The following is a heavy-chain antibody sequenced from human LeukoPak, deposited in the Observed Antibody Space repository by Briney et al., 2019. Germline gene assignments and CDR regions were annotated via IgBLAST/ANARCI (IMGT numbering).Heavy chain of an antibody. CDR2: VSSSGSTI. D-gene: IGHD3-22*01. CDR1: GFTFSDYY. CDR3: GYYDSSGYYDNDY. J-gene: IGHJ4*02. Sequence: PGGSLRLSCAASGFTFSDYYMSWIRQAPGKGLEWVSYVSSSGSTIYYADSVKGRFTISRDNAKNSLYLQMSSLRAEDTAVYYCGYYDSSGYYDNDYWGQGTLVTVSS. V-gene: IGHV3-11*01.